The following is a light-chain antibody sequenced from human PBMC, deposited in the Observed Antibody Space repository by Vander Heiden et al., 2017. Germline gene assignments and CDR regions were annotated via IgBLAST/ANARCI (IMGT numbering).Light chain of an antibody. J-gene: IGKJ1*01. Sequence: DTQMTQSPSSLSASVGDRVTITCRASQSISRYLKWYQQKPGKAPKLLIDDASSLQSGVPSSFSGSGSGTDFTLTIRSLQPEDFATYYCQQSTSTPPWTFGQGTKVEIK. CDR3: QQSTSTPPWT. CDR1: QSISRY. CDR2: DAS. V-gene: IGKV1-39*01.